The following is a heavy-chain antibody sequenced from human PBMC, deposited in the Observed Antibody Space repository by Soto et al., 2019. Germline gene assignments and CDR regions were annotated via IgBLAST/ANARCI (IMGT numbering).Heavy chain of an antibody. Sequence: ASVKVSCKSSGYTFTGYYMHWVRQAPGQGLEWMGWINPNSGGTNYAQKFQGWVTMTRDTSISTAYMELSSVAAADTAAYYCARGDSSSWYWFDPWGQGTLVTVSS. D-gene: IGHD6-13*01. J-gene: IGHJ5*02. CDR2: INPNSGGT. V-gene: IGHV1-2*04. CDR3: ARGDSSSWYWFDP. CDR1: GYTFTGYY.